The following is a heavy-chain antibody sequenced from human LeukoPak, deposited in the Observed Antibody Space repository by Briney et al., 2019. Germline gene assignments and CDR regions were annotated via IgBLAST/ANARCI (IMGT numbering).Heavy chain of an antibody. V-gene: IGHV4-39*02. J-gene: IGHJ4*02. CDR3: AREGSGIAVADRTDY. Sequence: SETLSLTCTVSGGSISSGNYYWGWIRQPPGKGLEWIGSIYYSGSTYYNPSLKSRVTISVDTSKNQFSLKLSSVTAADTAVYYCAREGSGIAVADRTDYWGQGTLVTVSS. CDR1: GGSISSGNYY. D-gene: IGHD6-19*01. CDR2: IYYSGST.